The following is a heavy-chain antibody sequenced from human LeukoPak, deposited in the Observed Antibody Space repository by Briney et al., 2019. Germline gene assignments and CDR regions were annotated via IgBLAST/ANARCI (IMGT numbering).Heavy chain of an antibody. CDR3: ARDPIAAPPDTFCFDY. CDR1: GFTFSDTW. V-gene: IGHV3-74*01. J-gene: IGHJ4*02. D-gene: IGHD6-13*01. CDR2: IRGDGSDA. Sequence: GGSLRLSCAASGFTFSDTWMHWVRQVPGKGLVWVSRIRGDGSDARYAESVKGRFTISRDNSKNTLYLQMNSLRAEDTAVYYCARDPIAAPPDTFCFDYWGQGTLVTVSS.